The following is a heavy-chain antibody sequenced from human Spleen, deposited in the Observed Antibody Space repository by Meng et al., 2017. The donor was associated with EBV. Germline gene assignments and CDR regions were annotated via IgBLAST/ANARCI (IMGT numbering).Heavy chain of an antibody. D-gene: IGHD2-2*01. V-gene: IGHV4-39*07. CDR1: GGSISTSPYH. CDR3: AREDNARFDP. CDR2: INFFGST. J-gene: IGHJ5*02. Sequence: QRHLQGSVPGLVRPSDTLSLPCTVSGGSISTSPYHWAWIRQPPGRGLEWIGSINFFGSTFYNPSLRSRVIISVDTSRSQFSLKVSSVTAADTAVYYCAREDNARFDPWGQGTLVTVSS.